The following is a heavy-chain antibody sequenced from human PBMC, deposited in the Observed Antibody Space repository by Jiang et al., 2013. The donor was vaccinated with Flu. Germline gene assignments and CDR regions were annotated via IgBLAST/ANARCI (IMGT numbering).Heavy chain of an antibody. Sequence: SGAEVKKPGSSVKVSCKASGGTFSSYAISWVRQAPGQGLEWMGGIIPIFGTANYAQKFQGRVTITADKSTSTAYMELSSLRSEDTAVYYCARDEVYYYGSGPNPTYFDYWGQGTLVTVSS. D-gene: IGHD3-10*01. J-gene: IGHJ4*02. CDR1: GGTFSSYA. CDR3: ARDEVYYYGSGPNPTYFDY. V-gene: IGHV1-69*06. CDR2: IIPIFGTA.